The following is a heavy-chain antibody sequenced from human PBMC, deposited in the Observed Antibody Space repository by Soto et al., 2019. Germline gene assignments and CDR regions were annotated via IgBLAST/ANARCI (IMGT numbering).Heavy chain of an antibody. CDR2: ISAYNGNT. CDR3: AREKGVVRDIFYYYYGMDV. J-gene: IGHJ6*02. CDR1: GYTFTSYG. Sequence: RASVKVSCKASGYTFTSYGISWVRQAPGQGLEWMGWISAYNGNTNYAQKLQGRVTMTTDTSTSTAYMELRSLRSDDTAVYYCAREKGVVRDIFYYYYGMDVWGQGTTVTVSS. V-gene: IGHV1-18*04. D-gene: IGHD2-2*01.